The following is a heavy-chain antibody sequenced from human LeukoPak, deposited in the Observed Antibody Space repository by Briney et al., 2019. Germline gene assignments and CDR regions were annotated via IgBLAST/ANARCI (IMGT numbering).Heavy chain of an antibody. CDR2: IYYSGST. Sequence: SETLCLTCTVSGGSISSYYWSWIRQPPGKGLEWIGYIYYSGSTNYNPSLKSRVTISVDTSKNQFSLKLSSVTAADTAVYYCARAAGNRYFDLYYGMDVWGQGTTVTVSS. CDR3: ARAAGNRYFDLYYGMDV. J-gene: IGHJ6*02. CDR1: GGSISSYY. V-gene: IGHV4-59*01. D-gene: IGHD3-9*01.